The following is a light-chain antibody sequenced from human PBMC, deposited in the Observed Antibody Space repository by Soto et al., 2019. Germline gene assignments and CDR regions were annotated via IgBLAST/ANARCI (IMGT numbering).Light chain of an antibody. V-gene: IGLV2-8*01. J-gene: IGLJ1*01. CDR2: EVN. CDR3: TSYAGGNNV. CDR1: SSDVGRYNY. Sequence: QSALTQPPSASGSPGQSVTISCTGTSSDVGRYNYVSWYQQRPGKVPKLMVYEVNKRPSGVPDRFSGSKSGNTASLTVSGLQTEDEADYYCTSYAGGNNVFGTGTKVTFL.